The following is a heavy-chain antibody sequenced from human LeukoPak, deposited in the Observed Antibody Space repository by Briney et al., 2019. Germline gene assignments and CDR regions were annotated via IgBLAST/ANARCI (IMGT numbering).Heavy chain of an antibody. D-gene: IGHD5/OR15-5a*01. V-gene: IGHV1-18*01. CDR1: GYTFTNYG. Sequence: GASVKVSCKTSGYTFTNYGVSWVRQAPGQGLEWMGWIMAHNGNTNYAQKFQGRVTMTADTSTSTAYMELRSLRSDDTAVYYCARGLRGGLRPLGYFDYWGQGTLVTVSS. J-gene: IGHJ4*02. CDR3: ARGLRGGLRPLGYFDY. CDR2: IMAHNGNT.